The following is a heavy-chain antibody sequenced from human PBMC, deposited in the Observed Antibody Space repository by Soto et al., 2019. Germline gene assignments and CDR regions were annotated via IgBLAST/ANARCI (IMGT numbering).Heavy chain of an antibody. D-gene: IGHD6-13*01. CDR2: IYYSGST. V-gene: IGHV4-39*01. Sequence: SETLSLTCTVSGGSISSSSYYWGWIRQPPGKGLEWIGSIYYSGSTYYNPSLKSRVTISVDTSKNQFSLKLSSVTAADTAVYYCARTFIAAAGTHAFDIWGQGTMVTVSS. CDR1: GGSISSSSYY. CDR3: ARTFIAAAGTHAFDI. J-gene: IGHJ3*02.